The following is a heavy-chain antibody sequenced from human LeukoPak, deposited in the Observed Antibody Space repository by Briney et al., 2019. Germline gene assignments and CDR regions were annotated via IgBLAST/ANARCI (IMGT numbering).Heavy chain of an antibody. CDR2: IKSKADGGTT. V-gene: IGHV3-15*01. CDR1: GFTFSSYD. D-gene: IGHD1-1*01. CDR3: VDPPTSL. Sequence: GGSLRLSCAASGFTFSSYDMNWVRQAPGKGLEWLGRIKSKADGGTTVHAAPVKDRFAMSRDDSKNTLYLQINSLKAEDTAVYYCVDPPTSLWGQGILVTVSS. J-gene: IGHJ4*02.